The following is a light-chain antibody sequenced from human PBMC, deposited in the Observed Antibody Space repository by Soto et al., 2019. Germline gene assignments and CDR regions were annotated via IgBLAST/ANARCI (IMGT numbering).Light chain of an antibody. CDR1: QSVSSN. Sequence: EIVMTQSPATLSVSPGERATLSCRASQSVSSNLAWYQQKPGQAPRLLIYGASTRATGIPARFSGSGYGTEFTLTLSSLQSEDFAVYYCQQYNNWPYTFGQGTKLEIK. CDR3: QQYNNWPYT. CDR2: GAS. J-gene: IGKJ2*01. V-gene: IGKV3-15*01.